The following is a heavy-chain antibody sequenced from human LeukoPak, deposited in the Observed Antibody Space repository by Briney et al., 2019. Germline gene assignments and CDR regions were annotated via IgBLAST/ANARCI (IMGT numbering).Heavy chain of an antibody. Sequence: ASVDVSCKASGYTFTSYGISWVRQAPGQGLEWMGWISAYNGNTNYAQKLQGRVTMTTDTSTSTAYMELSSLRSEDTAVYYCARVSDYYDSSGYLQSSYFDYWGQGTLVTVSS. CDR1: GYTFTSYG. CDR2: ISAYNGNT. CDR3: ARVSDYYDSSGYLQSSYFDY. J-gene: IGHJ4*02. D-gene: IGHD3-22*01. V-gene: IGHV1-18*01.